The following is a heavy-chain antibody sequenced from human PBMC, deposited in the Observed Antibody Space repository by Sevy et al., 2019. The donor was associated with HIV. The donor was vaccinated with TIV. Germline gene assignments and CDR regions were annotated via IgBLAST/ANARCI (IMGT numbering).Heavy chain of an antibody. J-gene: IGHJ4*02. Sequence: GGSLRLSCAASGFTFSYYNMNWVRQAPGKGLEWVSSISSGSSYDYQADSVNGRFTICRDNTKNSLYQKMNSLRTEDTAVYYCASHLHYYDSPSAYWGQGTQVTVSS. CDR1: GFTFSYYN. CDR2: ISSGSSYD. D-gene: IGHD3-22*01. V-gene: IGHV3-21*01. CDR3: ASHLHYYDSPSAY.